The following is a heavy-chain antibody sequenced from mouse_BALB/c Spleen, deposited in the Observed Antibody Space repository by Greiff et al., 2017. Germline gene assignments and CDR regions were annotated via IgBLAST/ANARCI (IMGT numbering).Heavy chain of an antibody. V-gene: IGHV1-14*01. Sequence: VQLKQSGPELVKPGASVKMSCKASGYTFTSYVMHWVKQKPGQGLEWIGYINPYNDGTKYNEKFKGKATLTSDKSSSTAYMELSSLTSEDSAVYYCASGVGGYDEGYAMDYWGQGTSVTVSS. CDR1: GYTFTSYV. D-gene: IGHD2-2*01. J-gene: IGHJ4*01. CDR3: ASGVGGYDEGYAMDY. CDR2: INPYNDGT.